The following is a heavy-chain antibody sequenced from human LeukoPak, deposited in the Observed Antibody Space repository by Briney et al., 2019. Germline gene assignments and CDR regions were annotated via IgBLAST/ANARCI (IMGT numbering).Heavy chain of an antibody. CDR3: ACGNISTSYYYYYMDV. CDR2: ISSSSSYI. D-gene: IGHD3-3*02. CDR1: GFTFSSYS. J-gene: IGHJ6*03. V-gene: IGHV3-21*01. Sequence: PGGSLRLSCAASGFTFSSYSMNWVRQAPGKGPEWVSSISSSSSYIYYADSVKGRFTISRDNAKNSLYLQMNSLRAEDTSVYYCACGNISTSYYYYYMDVWGKGTTVTVSS.